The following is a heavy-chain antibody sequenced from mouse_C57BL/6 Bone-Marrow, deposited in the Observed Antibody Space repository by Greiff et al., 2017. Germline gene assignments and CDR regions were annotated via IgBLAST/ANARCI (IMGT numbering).Heavy chain of an antibody. CDR3: ARPYYYGSSPAWFAY. D-gene: IGHD1-1*01. CDR2: ISSGSSTI. V-gene: IGHV5-17*01. Sequence: EVMLVESGGGLVKPGGSLKLSCAASGFTFSDYGMHWVRQAPGKGLEWVAYISSGSSTIYYADTVKGRFTISRDNAKNTLFLQMTSLRSEDTAMYYCARPYYYGSSPAWFAYWGQGTLVTVSA. CDR1: GFTFSDYG. J-gene: IGHJ3*01.